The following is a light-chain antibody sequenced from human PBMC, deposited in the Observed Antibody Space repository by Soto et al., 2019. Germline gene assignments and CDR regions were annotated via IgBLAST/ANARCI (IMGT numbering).Light chain of an antibody. Sequence: EIVMTHSPATLSVSPGERATLSCRASQSVSNNLAWYQQKPGQAPRLLIYGASTRATAIPARFSGSGSGTEFTLTISSLQSEDFALYYCQHYFNWPYTFGQGTKLEIK. CDR3: QHYFNWPYT. V-gene: IGKV3-15*01. J-gene: IGKJ2*01. CDR2: GAS. CDR1: QSVSNN.